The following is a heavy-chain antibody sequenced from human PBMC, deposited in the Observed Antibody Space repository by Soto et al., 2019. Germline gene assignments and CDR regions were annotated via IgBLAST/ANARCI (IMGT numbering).Heavy chain of an antibody. J-gene: IGHJ4*02. CDR1: GFSFSSYG. V-gene: IGHV3-33*01. CDR2: IWHDGSYK. CDR3: ARVVVAAGGTPHDY. D-gene: IGHD2-2*01. Sequence: GGSLRLSCAASGFSFSSYGMHWVRQAPCKGLEWVAVIWHDGSYKYYADSVKGRFTISRDNSKNTLYLQMNSLRAEDTAVYYCARVVVAAGGTPHDYWCQATLHIVCS.